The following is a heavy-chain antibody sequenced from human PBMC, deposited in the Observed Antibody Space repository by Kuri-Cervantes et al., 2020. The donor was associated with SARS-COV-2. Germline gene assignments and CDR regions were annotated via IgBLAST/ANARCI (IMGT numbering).Heavy chain of an antibody. CDR2: IYYSGST. D-gene: IGHD6-6*01. CDR1: GGSIRSSSYY. J-gene: IGHJ6*02. CDR3: AMARRAARTPYYYYVMDV. Sequence: ESLRLSCTVSGGSIRSSSYYWAWIRQPPGKGLEWIGSIYYSGSTYYNPSLKSRVTISVDTSKNQFSLKLSSVTAADTAVYYCAMARRAARTPYYYYVMDVWGQGTTVTVSS. V-gene: IGHV4-39*01.